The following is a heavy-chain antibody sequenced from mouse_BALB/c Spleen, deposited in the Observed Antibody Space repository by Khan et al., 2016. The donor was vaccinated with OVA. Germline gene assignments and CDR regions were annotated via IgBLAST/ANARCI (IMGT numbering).Heavy chain of an antibody. CDR2: ISYSGST. Sequence: EVKLLESGPGLVKPSQSLSLTCTVTGYSITSDYAWNWIRQFPGNKLEWMGYISYSGSTTYNPYLKSRISITRDTSKNQFFLQLNSVTTEDTATYYCARWFTYWGQGTLVTVSA. CDR1: GYSITSDYA. CDR3: ARWFTY. J-gene: IGHJ3*01. V-gene: IGHV3-2*02.